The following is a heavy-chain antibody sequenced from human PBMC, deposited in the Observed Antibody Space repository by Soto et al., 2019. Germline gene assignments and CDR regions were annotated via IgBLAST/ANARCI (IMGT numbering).Heavy chain of an antibody. CDR3: ASLVVPAGGWFDP. CDR2: IIPILGIA. Sequence: QVQLVQSGAEVKKPGSSVKVSCKASGGTFSSYTISWVRQAPGQGLEWMGRIIPILGIANYAQKFQGRVTITADKSTSTAYKELSSLRSEDTDVYYCASLVVPAGGWFDPWGQGTLVNVSS. V-gene: IGHV1-69*02. J-gene: IGHJ5*02. CDR1: GGTFSSYT. D-gene: IGHD2-2*01.